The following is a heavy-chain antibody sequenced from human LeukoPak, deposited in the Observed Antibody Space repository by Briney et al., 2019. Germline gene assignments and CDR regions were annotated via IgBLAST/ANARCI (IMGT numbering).Heavy chain of an antibody. CDR1: GGSISSSSYY. Sequence: SETLSLTCSVSGGSISSSSYYWGWIRRPPGKGLEWIASIYYSGTTHYNPSLKSRVTMSVDTSKNQFSLKLTAVTAADTAVYYCARQFHGSGHVDDLWGQGILVTVSS. D-gene: IGHD1-26*01. CDR2: IYYSGTT. J-gene: IGHJ5*02. CDR3: ARQFHGSGHVDDL. V-gene: IGHV4-39*01.